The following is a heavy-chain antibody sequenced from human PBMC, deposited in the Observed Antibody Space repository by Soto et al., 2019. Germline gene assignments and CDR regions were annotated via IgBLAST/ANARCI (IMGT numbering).Heavy chain of an antibody. V-gene: IGHV4-59*01. CDR3: ANSGGGSGDYYYGMDV. D-gene: IGHD3-16*01. CDR1: GGSINSYY. J-gene: IGHJ6*02. Sequence: PSQTLSLPCTVSGGSINSYYWSWIRQPPGNGLKWIGYIYYSVNTNYNPSLKSRVTISVDTSKNQFSLKLSSVTAADTAVYYCANSGGGSGDYYYGMDVWGQGATVTVSS. CDR2: IYYSVNT.